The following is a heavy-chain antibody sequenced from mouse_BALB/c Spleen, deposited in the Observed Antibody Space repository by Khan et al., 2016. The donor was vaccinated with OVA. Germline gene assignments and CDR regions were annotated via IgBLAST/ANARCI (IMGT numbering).Heavy chain of an antibody. CDR1: GFTFSTYG. V-gene: IGHV5-6*01. CDR3: ARLAYYYDSEGFAY. D-gene: IGHD1-1*01. J-gene: IGHJ3*01. CDR2: VSSGGSYT. Sequence: EVELVESGGDLVKPGGSLKLSCAASGFTFSTYGMSWVRQTPDKRLEWVATVSSGGSYTYYPASVKGRFTISRDNAKNTLYLQMSSLKSEDTAMVYCARLAYYYDSEGFAYWGQGTLVTVSA.